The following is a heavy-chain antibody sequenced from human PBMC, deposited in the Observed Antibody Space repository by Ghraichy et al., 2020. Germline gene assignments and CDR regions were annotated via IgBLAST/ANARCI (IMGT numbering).Heavy chain of an antibody. CDR3: ARDFVVVPAAIGDWFDP. CDR2: IYHSGST. J-gene: IGHJ5*02. Sequence: SETLSLTCAVSGYSISSGYYWGWIRQPPGKGLEWIGSIYHSGSTYYNPSLKSRVTISVDTSKNQFSLKLSSVTAADTAVYYCARDFVVVPAAIGDWFDPWGQGTLVTVSS. D-gene: IGHD2-2*01. CDR1: GYSISSGYY. V-gene: IGHV4-38-2*02.